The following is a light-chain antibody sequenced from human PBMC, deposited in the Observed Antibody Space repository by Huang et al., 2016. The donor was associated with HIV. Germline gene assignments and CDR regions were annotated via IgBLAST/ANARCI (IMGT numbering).Light chain of an antibody. V-gene: IGKV3-15*01. Sequence: ETVMTQSLATLSLSPGESVTLSCRASQSINGNLALYQQIPVQSPRLLIHSASTRASGIPLWFSGSGSVTEFSLTINSLQSEDFAVYYCQHYDNWPPYTFGQGTRLEIK. CDR2: SAS. CDR3: QHYDNWPPYT. J-gene: IGKJ2*01. CDR1: QSINGN.